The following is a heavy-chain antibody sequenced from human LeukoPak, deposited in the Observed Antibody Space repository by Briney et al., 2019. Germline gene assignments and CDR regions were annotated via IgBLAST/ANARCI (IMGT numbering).Heavy chain of an antibody. CDR2: INQDGSKE. CDR1: GFTFSNYW. Sequence: GGSLRLSCAASGFTFSNYWMTWVRQAPGKGLEWVAHINQDGSKEYYMDSVKARFTISRDNAKNSLSLQMNSLRAEDTAVYYCVRDGGVSGYDLLDYWGQGTLVTVSP. J-gene: IGHJ4*02. D-gene: IGHD5-12*01. V-gene: IGHV3-7*01. CDR3: VRDGGVSGYDLLDY.